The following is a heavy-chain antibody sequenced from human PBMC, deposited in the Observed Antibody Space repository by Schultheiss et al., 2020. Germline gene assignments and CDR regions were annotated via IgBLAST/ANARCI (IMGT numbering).Heavy chain of an antibody. CDR3: ARDRDMSTSGWYFTFDY. J-gene: IGHJ4*02. D-gene: IGHD6-19*01. Sequence: GGSLRLSCAASGFTFSSYSMNWVRQAPGKGLEWVSSISSSSSYIYYADSVKGRFTISRDNAKNSLYLQMNSLRAEDTAIYYCARDRDMSTSGWYFTFDYWGQGTLVTVSS. CDR1: GFTFSSYS. V-gene: IGHV3-21*01. CDR2: ISSSSSYI.